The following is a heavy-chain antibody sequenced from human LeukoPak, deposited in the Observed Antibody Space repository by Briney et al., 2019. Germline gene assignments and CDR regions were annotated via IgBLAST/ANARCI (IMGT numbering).Heavy chain of an antibody. CDR3: ARASVYANALFDY. J-gene: IGHJ4*02. V-gene: IGHV3-30*03. Sequence: GGSLRLSCAASGFTFSSYGMHWVRQAPGKGLEWVAVISYDGSNKYYADSVKGRFTISRDNSKNTLYLQMNSQRAEDTAVYYCARASVYANALFDYWGQGTLVTVSS. CDR1: GFTFSSYG. CDR2: ISYDGSNK. D-gene: IGHD2-8*01.